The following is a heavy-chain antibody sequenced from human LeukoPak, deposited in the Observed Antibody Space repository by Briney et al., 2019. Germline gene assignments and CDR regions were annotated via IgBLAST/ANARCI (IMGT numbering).Heavy chain of an antibody. J-gene: IGHJ3*01. D-gene: IGHD3-16*01. CDR2: IYKSGDV. Sequence: KASETLSLTCSVSGDSTTSYYWSWIRQSPGKGLEWLGLIYKSGDVNYHPSFRSRLFMSVDRSKTQVSLRLRSVTAADTAVYYCASGKYFYDDAGSVNRASRTALDLWARGTMVIVSS. CDR1: GDSTTSYY. CDR3: ASGKYFYDDAGSVNRASRTALDL. V-gene: IGHV4-59*01.